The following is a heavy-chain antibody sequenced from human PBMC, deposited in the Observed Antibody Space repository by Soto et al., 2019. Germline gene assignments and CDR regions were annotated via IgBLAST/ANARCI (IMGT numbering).Heavy chain of an antibody. D-gene: IGHD6-19*01. Sequence: EVQLLESGGGLVQPGGSLRLSCAASGFTFSSYAMSWVRQAPGKGLEWVSAISGSGGSTYYADSVKGRFTISRDNSKNTLYLQRNSLRAEDTAVYYCAKEWGDIAVAGSYGMDVWGQGTTVTVSS. CDR3: AKEWGDIAVAGSYGMDV. V-gene: IGHV3-23*01. CDR2: ISGSGGST. CDR1: GFTFSSYA. J-gene: IGHJ6*02.